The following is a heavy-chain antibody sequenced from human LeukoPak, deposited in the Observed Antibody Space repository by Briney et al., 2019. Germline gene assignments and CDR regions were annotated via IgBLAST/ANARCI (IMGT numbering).Heavy chain of an antibody. J-gene: IGHJ6*02. D-gene: IGHD2-15*01. CDR2: IYYSGST. V-gene: IGHV4-39*01. CDR1: GGSISSSSYY. Sequence: SETLSLTCTVSGGSISSSSYYWGWIRQPPGRGLEWIGSIYYSGSTYYNPSLKSRVTISVDTSKNQFSLKLSSVTAADTAVSYCARREYCSGGSCYYYYYGMDVRGQGTTVTVSS. CDR3: ARREYCSGGSCYYYYYGMDV.